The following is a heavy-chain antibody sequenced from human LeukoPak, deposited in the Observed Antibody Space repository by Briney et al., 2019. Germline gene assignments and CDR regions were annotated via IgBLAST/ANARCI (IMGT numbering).Heavy chain of an antibody. D-gene: IGHD1-26*01. CDR2: ISYDGSNK. CDR3: ARDSGAQKRGQPYYYYGMDV. Sequence: KPGGSLRLSCAASGFTFSSYAMHWVRQAPGKGLEWVAVISYDGSNKYYADSVKGRFTISRDNSKNTLYLQMNSLRAEDTAVYYCARDSGAQKRGQPYYYYGMDVWGQGTTVTVSS. J-gene: IGHJ6*02. V-gene: IGHV3-30-3*01. CDR1: GFTFSSYA.